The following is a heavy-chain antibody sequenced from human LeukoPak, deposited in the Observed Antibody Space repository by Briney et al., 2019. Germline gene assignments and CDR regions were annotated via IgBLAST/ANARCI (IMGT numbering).Heavy chain of an antibody. J-gene: IGHJ4*02. CDR3: AKDLRRYSSSCPDY. CDR1: GFTFSSYA. D-gene: IGHD6-13*01. V-gene: IGHV3-23*01. CDR2: ISGSGGST. Sequence: GGSLRLSRAAPGFTFSSYAMSWVRQAPGKGLEWVSAISGSGGSTYYADSVKGRFTISRDNSKNTLYLQMNSLRAEDTAVYYCAKDLRRYSSSCPDYWGQGTLVTVSS.